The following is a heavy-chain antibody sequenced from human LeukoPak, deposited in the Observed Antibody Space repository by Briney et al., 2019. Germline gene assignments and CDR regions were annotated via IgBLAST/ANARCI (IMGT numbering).Heavy chain of an antibody. J-gene: IGHJ4*02. CDR3: ARGAAGYSYG. CDR2: IYYSGST. Sequence: SETLSLTCTVSGGSISSYYWSWIRQPPGKGLEWIGYIYYSGSTNYNPSLESRVTISVDTSKNQFSLKLSSVTAADTAVYYCARGAAGYSYGWGQGTLVTVSS. D-gene: IGHD5-18*01. CDR1: GGSISSYY. V-gene: IGHV4-59*01.